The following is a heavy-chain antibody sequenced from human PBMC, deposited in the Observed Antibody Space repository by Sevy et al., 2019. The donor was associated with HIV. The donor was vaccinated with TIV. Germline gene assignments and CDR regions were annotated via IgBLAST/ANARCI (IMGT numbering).Heavy chain of an antibody. D-gene: IGHD3-22*01. CDR2: FDPEDGET. Sequence: ASVKVSCKVFGYTLSELSMHWVRQTPGKGLEWMGSFDPEDGETIYAQKFQGRVAMTEDTSTDTAYMELRSLRSEDTAVFYCAITNDYYDNSGYPFDYWGQRTLVTVSS. CDR1: GYTLSELS. J-gene: IGHJ4*02. V-gene: IGHV1-24*01. CDR3: AITNDYYDNSGYPFDY.